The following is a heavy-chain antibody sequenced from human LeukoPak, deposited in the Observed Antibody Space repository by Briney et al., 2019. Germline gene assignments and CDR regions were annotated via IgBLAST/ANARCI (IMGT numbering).Heavy chain of an antibody. V-gene: IGHV3-21*01. CDR2: ISSSSSYI. J-gene: IGHJ4*02. CDR3: ASETAIGY. CDR1: GFTFSSYS. Sequence: PGGSLRPSWAASGFTFSSYSMNWVRQAQGKGLEWVSSISSSSSYIYYTDSVKGRFTISRDNAKNSLYLQMNSLRAEDTAVYYCASETAIGYWGQGTLVTVSS.